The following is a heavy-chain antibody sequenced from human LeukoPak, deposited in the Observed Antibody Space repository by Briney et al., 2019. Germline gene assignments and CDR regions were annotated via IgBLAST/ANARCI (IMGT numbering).Heavy chain of an antibody. V-gene: IGHV3-48*04. J-gene: IGHJ6*02. CDR3: ARAMYYYGSGHYYYYGMDV. D-gene: IGHD3-10*01. CDR1: GFTFSSYS. Sequence: GGSLRLSCAASGFTFSSYSMNWVRQAPGKGLEWVSYISSSSSTIYYADSVKGRFTISRDNAKNSLYLQMNSLGAEDTAVYYCARAMYYYGSGHYYYYGMDVWGQGTTVTVSS. CDR2: ISSSSSTI.